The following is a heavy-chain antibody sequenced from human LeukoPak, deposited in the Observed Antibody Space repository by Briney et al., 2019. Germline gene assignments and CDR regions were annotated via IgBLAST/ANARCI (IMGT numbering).Heavy chain of an antibody. J-gene: IGHJ4*02. CDR3: AKAASQARPSYFDH. V-gene: IGHV3-23*01. D-gene: IGHD6-6*01. Sequence: GGSLRLSCAASGYTFTRYDMNWVRQAPGKGLQWVSSMSTSGGGTYYADSVKGRFTISRDNPKNTLYLQMNSLRAEDTAVYYCAKAASQARPSYFDHWGQGTLVTVSS. CDR2: MSTSGGGT. CDR1: GYTFTRYD.